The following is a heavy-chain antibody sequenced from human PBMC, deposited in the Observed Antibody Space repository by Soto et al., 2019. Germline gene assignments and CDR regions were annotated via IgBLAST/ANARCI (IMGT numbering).Heavy chain of an antibody. CDR1: GYTFSAYF. D-gene: IGHD2-8*01. CDR3: ASSMHLGIHFGFDY. CDR2: ISPKSGGT. V-gene: IGHV1-2*04. Sequence: ASVKVSWKASGYTFSAYFIHLVRQAPGQGLEWMGWISPKSGGTSYSQKFQGWVTMTWDTSISTAYMELSRLRSDDTATYYCASSMHLGIHFGFDYWGLGTVVTVSS. J-gene: IGHJ4*02.